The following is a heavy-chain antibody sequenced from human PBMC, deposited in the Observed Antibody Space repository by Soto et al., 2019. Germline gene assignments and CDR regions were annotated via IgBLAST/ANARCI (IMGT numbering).Heavy chain of an antibody. Sequence: PSETLSLTCTVSGGSISSYYWSWIRQPPGKGLEWIGYIYYSGSTYYNPSLKSRVTISVDTSKNQFSLKLSSVTAADTAVYYCASSGYCTNGVCYNLFDPWGQGTLVTVSS. J-gene: IGHJ5*02. CDR3: ASSGYCTNGVCYNLFDP. D-gene: IGHD2-8*01. CDR2: IYYSGST. CDR1: GGSISSYY. V-gene: IGHV4-30-4*01.